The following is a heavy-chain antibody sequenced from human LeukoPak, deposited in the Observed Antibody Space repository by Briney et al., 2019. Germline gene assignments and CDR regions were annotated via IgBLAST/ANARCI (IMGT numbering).Heavy chain of an antibody. D-gene: IGHD1-26*01. CDR3: AKPSGWELFETWFDP. CDR2: ISGSGGST. CDR1: GFTFSSYA. J-gene: IGHJ5*02. V-gene: IGHV3-23*01. Sequence: PGGSLRLSCAASGFTFSSYAMSRVRQAPGKGLEWVSAISGSGGSTYYADSVKGRFTISRDNSKNTLYLQMNSLRAEDTAVYYCAKPSGWELFETWFDPWGQGTLVTVSS.